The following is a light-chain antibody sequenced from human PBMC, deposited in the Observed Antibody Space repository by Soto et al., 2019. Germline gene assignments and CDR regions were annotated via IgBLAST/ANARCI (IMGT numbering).Light chain of an antibody. J-gene: IGKJ1*01. CDR2: DSS. Sequence: VLTQSPATLSLSPGERATLSCRASQTVSSFLAWYQQKPGQAPRLLIHDSSDRATGIPARFSGSGSGTDFTLTISSLEPEDVAVYYCQQYNTSPRTFGQGTKVEIK. V-gene: IGKV3-11*01. CDR3: QQYNTSPRT. CDR1: QTVSSF.